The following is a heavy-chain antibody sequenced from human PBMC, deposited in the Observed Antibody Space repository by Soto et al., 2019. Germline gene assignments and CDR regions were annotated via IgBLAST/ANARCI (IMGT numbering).Heavy chain of an antibody. V-gene: IGHV4-59*01. Sequence: SETLSLTCTVSGGSISSYYWSWIRQPPGKGLEWIGYIYYSGSTNYNPSLKSRVTISVDTSKNQFSLKLSSVTAADTAVYYCARDCSSTSCYGMDVWGQGTTVTVSS. D-gene: IGHD2-2*01. CDR3: ARDCSSTSCYGMDV. CDR2: IYYSGST. CDR1: GGSISSYY. J-gene: IGHJ6*02.